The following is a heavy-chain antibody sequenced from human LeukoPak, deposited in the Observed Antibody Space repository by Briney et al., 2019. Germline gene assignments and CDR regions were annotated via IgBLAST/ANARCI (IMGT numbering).Heavy chain of an antibody. CDR1: GFTFSDYY. J-gene: IGHJ4*02. D-gene: IGHD3-9*01. CDR3: ASAYYDILTGRDY. V-gene: IGHV3-11*04. Sequence: GGSLRLSCAASGFTFSDYYMSWIRQAPGKGLEWVSYITSSGSTIYYADSVKGRFTISRDNAKNSLYLQMNSLRAEDTAVYYCASAYYDILTGRDYWGQGTLVTVSS. CDR2: ITSSGSTI.